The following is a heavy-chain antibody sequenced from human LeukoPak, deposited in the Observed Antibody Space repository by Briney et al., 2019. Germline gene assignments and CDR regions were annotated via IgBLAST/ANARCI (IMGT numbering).Heavy chain of an antibody. CDR2: ISSSSSYI. CDR3: ARATAYGADYIDY. J-gene: IGHJ4*02. V-gene: IGHV3-21*01. Sequence: PGGSLRLSCAASGFTFSSCSMNWVRQAPGKGLEWVSSISSSSSYIYYADSVKGRFTISRDNAKNSLYLQMNSLRAEDTAVYYCARATAYGADYIDYWGQGTLVTVSS. CDR1: GFTFSSCS. D-gene: IGHD4-17*01.